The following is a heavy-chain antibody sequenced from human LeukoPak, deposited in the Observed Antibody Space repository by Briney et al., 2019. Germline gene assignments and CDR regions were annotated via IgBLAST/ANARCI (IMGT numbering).Heavy chain of an antibody. CDR1: GFTFNRYW. J-gene: IGHJ6*03. CDR2: IKEDGSEK. Sequence: GGSLRLSCAASGFTFNRYWMSWVRQAPGKGLEWVANIKEDGSEKYYVDSVKGRFTIARDNAKNSLYLQMNSLRAEDTAVYYCARDELTMVRGYYYYYYMDVWGKGTTVTVSS. D-gene: IGHD3-10*01. V-gene: IGHV3-7*01. CDR3: ARDELTMVRGYYYYYYMDV.